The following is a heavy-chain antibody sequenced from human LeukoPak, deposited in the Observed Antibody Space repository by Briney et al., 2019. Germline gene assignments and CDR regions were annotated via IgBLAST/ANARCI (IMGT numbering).Heavy chain of an antibody. CDR1: GFTFSSYG. J-gene: IGHJ4*02. CDR2: IRYDGSNK. Sequence: GGSLRLSCAASGFTFSSYGMHWVRQAPGKGLEWVAFIRYDGSNKYYADSVKGRFTISRDNSKNTLYLQMNSLRAEDTAVYYCAKDHLRRYCSGGSCWNFDCWGQGTLVTVSS. D-gene: IGHD2-15*01. V-gene: IGHV3-30*02. CDR3: AKDHLRRYCSGGSCWNFDC.